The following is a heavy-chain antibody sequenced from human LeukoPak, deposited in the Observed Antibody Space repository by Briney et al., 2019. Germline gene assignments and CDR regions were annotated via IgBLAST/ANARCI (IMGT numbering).Heavy chain of an antibody. Sequence: GGSLRLSCAASGFTFSSYAMSWVRQAPGKGLEWVSAISGSGGSTYYADSVKGRFTISRDNCKNTLYLRMNRLRAEDTAVYYCAKGSGDFWSGYYAYWGQGTLVTVSS. D-gene: IGHD3-3*01. CDR3: AKGSGDFWSGYYAY. CDR2: ISGSGGST. V-gene: IGHV3-23*01. CDR1: GFTFSSYA. J-gene: IGHJ4*02.